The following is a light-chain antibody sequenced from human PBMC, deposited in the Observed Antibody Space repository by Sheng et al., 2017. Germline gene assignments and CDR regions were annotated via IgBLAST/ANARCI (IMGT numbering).Light chain of an antibody. CDR2: GAS. CDR1: QTISSQ. Sequence: DIQMTQSPSSLSASVGDRVTITCRASQTISSQLNWYQKKPGKAPKVLIYGASSLQSGVPSRFSGSESGPDFTLTISSLQPEDFATYYCQQSYTIPYTFGQGTNLEIK. CDR3: QQSYTIPYT. V-gene: IGKV1-39*01. J-gene: IGKJ2*01.